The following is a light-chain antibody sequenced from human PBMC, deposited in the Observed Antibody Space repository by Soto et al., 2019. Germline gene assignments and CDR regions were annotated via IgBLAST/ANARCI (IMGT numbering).Light chain of an antibody. CDR2: YAS. CDR3: QQANSWPPT. CDR1: QSVSSY. J-gene: IGKJ4*01. Sequence: DIQMTQSPSSVSASVGDRVTITCRASQSVSSYLAWYQQKPGQAPRLLIYYASTRHSGVPYRFSGSGSGTEFTLTISSLQSEDSGIYHCQQANSWPPTFGGGTKVEIK. V-gene: IGKV1-12*01.